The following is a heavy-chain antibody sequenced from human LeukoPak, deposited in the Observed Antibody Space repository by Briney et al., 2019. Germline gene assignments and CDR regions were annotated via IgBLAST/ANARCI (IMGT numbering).Heavy chain of an antibody. CDR1: GITLSPYW. CDR2: INSDGSST. Sequence: RGSLRLSCAASGITLSPYWMHWVRQIPGKGLAWVSRINSDGSSTAYANSVKGRFTISRDNANNMLYLQMNTLRADDTAVYYCAREITRPDGTDCSCMDVWGKGSTFTVSS. D-gene: IGHD3-10*01. J-gene: IGHJ6*03. CDR3: AREITRPDGTDCSCMDV. V-gene: IGHV3-74*01.